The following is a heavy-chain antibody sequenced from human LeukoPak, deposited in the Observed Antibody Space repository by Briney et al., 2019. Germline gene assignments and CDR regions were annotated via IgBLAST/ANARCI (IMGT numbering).Heavy chain of an antibody. CDR3: AGAQFDP. CDR1: GFMFSSYG. Sequence: GGSLRLSCIASGFMFSSYGMHWVRQAPGKGLEWVAVISYDGSNKYYADSVKGRFTISRDNSKNTLYLQMNSLRAEDTAVYYCAGAQFDPWGQGALVTVSS. V-gene: IGHV3-30*19. J-gene: IGHJ5*02. CDR2: ISYDGSNK.